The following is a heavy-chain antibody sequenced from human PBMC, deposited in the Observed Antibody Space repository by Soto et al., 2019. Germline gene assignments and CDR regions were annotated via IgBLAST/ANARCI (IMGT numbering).Heavy chain of an antibody. D-gene: IGHD3-3*01. Sequence: GGSLRLSCAASGFTFSSYAMSWVRQAPGKGLEWVSGINWNGGSTGYADSVKGRFTISRDNAKNSLYLQMNSLRAEDTALYYCARVVGNVYYDFWSGYYQDYYYYGMDVWGQGTTVTSP. CDR2: INWNGGST. CDR1: GFTFSSYA. CDR3: ARVVGNVYYDFWSGYYQDYYYYGMDV. V-gene: IGHV3-20*04. J-gene: IGHJ6*02.